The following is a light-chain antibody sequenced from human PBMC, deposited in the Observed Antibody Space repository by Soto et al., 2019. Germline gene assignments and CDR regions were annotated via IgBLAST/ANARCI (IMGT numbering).Light chain of an antibody. J-gene: IGKJ5*01. CDR1: QNINNY. CDR3: QKYDNWPPN. CDR2: DAS. V-gene: IGKV1-33*01. Sequence: DIQITHSPSSLSASVVDRVTITFQASQNINNYLNWYQQKPGRAPKLLIYDASNLEAGVPSRFRGSGSGADFTLTISGLQPEDFAVYYCQKYDNWPPNFGQGTRLEIK.